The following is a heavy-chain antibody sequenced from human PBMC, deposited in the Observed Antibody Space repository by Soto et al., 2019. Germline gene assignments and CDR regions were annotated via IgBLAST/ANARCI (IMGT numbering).Heavy chain of an antibody. J-gene: IGHJ4*02. CDR1: GFTFSSYG. CDR3: AKDLTVDTAMVNLFDY. D-gene: IGHD5-18*01. CDR2: ISYDGSNK. V-gene: IGHV3-30*18. Sequence: GGSLRLSCAASGFTFSSYGMHWVRQAPGKGLEWVAVISYDGSNKYYADSVKGRFTISRDNSKNTLYLQMNSLRAEDTAVYYCAKDLTVDTAMVNLFDYWGQGTLVTVSS.